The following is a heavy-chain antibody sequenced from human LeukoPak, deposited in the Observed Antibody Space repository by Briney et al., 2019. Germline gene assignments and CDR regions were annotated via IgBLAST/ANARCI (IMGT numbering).Heavy chain of an antibody. CDR1: GYTFTSYG. Sequence: ASVKVSCKASGYTFTSYGISWVRQAPGQGLEWVAWISAYNSNKNSAEKFQGRVTMTLDTSTSTAYMELRSLKSDDTAVYYCVRHIKLAGPWDGMDVWGQGTTVIVSS. J-gene: IGHJ6*02. D-gene: IGHD1-26*01. CDR3: VRHIKLAGPWDGMDV. V-gene: IGHV1-18*04. CDR2: ISAYNSNK.